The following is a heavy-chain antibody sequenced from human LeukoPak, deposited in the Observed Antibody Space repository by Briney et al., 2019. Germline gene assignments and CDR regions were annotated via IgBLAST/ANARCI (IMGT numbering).Heavy chain of an antibody. Sequence: GASVKVSCKASGYTFTSYYMHWVRQAPGQGLEWMGLINPTGGSTGYAQKFQGRVTMTRDMSTSTDYMELSSLRSDDTAMYYCARVDAGNYYGHDFWGQGTLVTVTS. CDR1: GYTFTSYY. CDR3: ARVDAGNYYGHDF. CDR2: INPTGGST. D-gene: IGHD1-26*01. V-gene: IGHV1-46*01. J-gene: IGHJ4*02.